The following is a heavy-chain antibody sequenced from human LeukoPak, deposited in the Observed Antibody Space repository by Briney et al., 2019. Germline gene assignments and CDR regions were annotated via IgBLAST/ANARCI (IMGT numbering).Heavy chain of an antibody. Sequence: RPGGSLRLSCAASGFTFSSYAMSWVRQAPGKGLEWVSAISGSGGSTYYADSVKGRFTISRDNSKNTLYLQMNSLRAEDTAVYYCAKGGVGAPLGYGSGSYFDYWGQGTLVTVSS. D-gene: IGHD3-10*01. CDR2: ISGSGGST. J-gene: IGHJ4*02. CDR1: GFTFSSYA. V-gene: IGHV3-23*01. CDR3: AKGGVGAPLGYGSGSYFDY.